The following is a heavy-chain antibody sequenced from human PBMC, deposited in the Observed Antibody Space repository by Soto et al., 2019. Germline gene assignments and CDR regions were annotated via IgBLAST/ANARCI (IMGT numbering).Heavy chain of an antibody. V-gene: IGHV4-39*01. CDR1: GGSISSISYY. D-gene: IGHD4-17*01. Sequence: SETLSLTCTVSGGSISSISYYWGWIRQPPGKGLEWIGSIYYSGSTYYNPSLKSRVTISVDTSKNQFSLTLSSVTAADTAVYYCASQPMITVATAGGTKSVCFYGLDVWGEGTTVTVSP. CDR2: IYYSGST. J-gene: IGHJ6*04. CDR3: ASQPMITVATAGGTKSVCFYGLDV.